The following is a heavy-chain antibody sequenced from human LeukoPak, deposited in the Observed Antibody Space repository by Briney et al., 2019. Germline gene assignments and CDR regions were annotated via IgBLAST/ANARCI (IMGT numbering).Heavy chain of an antibody. CDR3: ARAERLGPFDY. Sequence: GKSLRLSCAASGFSFSSYAMYWVRQAPGKGLEWVGRIKNKVEGYTPEYAASVKGRFTISRDESKNSLYLQMNSLKTEDTAVYYCARAERLGPFDYWGQGTLVTVSS. D-gene: IGHD1-14*01. J-gene: IGHJ4*02. CDR1: GFSFSSYA. V-gene: IGHV3-72*01. CDR2: IKNKVEGYTP.